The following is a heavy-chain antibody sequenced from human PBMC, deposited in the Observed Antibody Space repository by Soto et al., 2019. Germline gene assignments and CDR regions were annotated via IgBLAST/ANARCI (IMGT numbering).Heavy chain of an antibody. J-gene: IGHJ3*02. CDR2: IDWDGDR. D-gene: IGHD2-15*01. Sequence: SGPTLVNPTQTLTLTCTFSGLSSSTSEMCVSWIRQPPGRALEWLALIDWDGDRYYNTSLKTRLRISKDTSKNQVVLTMPNMDPADTATYFCSRIKDVAVVLDAYHIWGQGTLVTVSS. CDR1: GLSSSTSEMC. CDR3: SRIKDVAVVLDAYHI. V-gene: IGHV2-70*01.